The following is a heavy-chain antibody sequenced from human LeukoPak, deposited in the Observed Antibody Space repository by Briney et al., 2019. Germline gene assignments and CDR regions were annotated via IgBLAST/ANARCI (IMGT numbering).Heavy chain of an antibody. CDR2: MYYSGST. Sequence: SETLSLTCTVSGGSISSGDCYWSWIRQPPGKGLEWVGYMYYSGSTYYNPSLKSRVTISVDTSKNQFSLQLSSVTAADTAVYYCARDCSSSTSCYSLVSYWGQGTLVTVSS. CDR3: ARDCSSSTSCYSLVSY. D-gene: IGHD2-2*01. V-gene: IGHV4-30-4*01. J-gene: IGHJ4*02. CDR1: GGSISSGDCY.